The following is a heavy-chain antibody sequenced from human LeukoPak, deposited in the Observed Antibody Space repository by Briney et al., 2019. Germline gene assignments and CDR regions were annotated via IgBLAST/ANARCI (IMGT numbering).Heavy chain of an antibody. CDR1: GFTFSSYW. D-gene: IGHD1-26*01. J-gene: IGHJ4*02. CDR2: IKQDGSEK. Sequence: GMSLRLSCAASGFTFSSYWMSWVRQAPGKGLQWVANIKQDGSEKYYVGSVKGRFTISRDNAKNSLYLQMNSLRAEDTAVYYCARPGSYLNDYWGQGTLVTVSS. CDR3: ARPGSYLNDY. V-gene: IGHV3-7*04.